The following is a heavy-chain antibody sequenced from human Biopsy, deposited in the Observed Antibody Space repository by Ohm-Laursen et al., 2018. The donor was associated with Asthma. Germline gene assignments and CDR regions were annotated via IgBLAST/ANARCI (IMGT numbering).Heavy chain of an antibody. V-gene: IGHV3-30*03. CDR3: ARQSGQDYGDSSGFDI. J-gene: IGHJ3*02. Sequence: SSLRLSCAASGFVFSQCGMHWVRQGPGKGLGWVALVSSDGHNKYYEDSVKGRFTISRDNSRNRLYLQINRLTVEDSAVYFCARQSGQDYGDSSGFDIWGQGTKVAVSS. CDR2: VSSDGHNK. D-gene: IGHD3-22*01. CDR1: GFVFSQCG.